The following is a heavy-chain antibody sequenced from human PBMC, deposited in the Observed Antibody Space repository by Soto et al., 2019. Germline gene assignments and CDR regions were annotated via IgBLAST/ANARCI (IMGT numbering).Heavy chain of an antibody. CDR3: PRESYCSVLVLDV. D-gene: IGHD2-8*02. V-gene: IGHV3-30*03. CDR1: GFAFSSYD. CDR2: ISHDGTTK. Sequence: QVQVVESGGDVVQPGRSLRLSCAASGFAFSSYDIFWVRQAPGKGLEWVASISHDGTTKNYADSVKGRFTISRDNSMDTLFWPKLSLGSEVRTLYYCPRESYCSVLVLDVGGRGKTVAFSS. J-gene: IGHJ6*02.